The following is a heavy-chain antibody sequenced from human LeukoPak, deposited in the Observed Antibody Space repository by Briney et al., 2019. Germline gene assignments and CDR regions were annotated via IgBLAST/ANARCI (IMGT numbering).Heavy chain of an antibody. D-gene: IGHD2-2*01. V-gene: IGHV3-30*01. CDR2: ISYDGSDK. J-gene: IGHJ3*02. Sequence: PGRSLRLSCAASGLTFSSFAMHWVRQAPGKGPEWVAVISYDGSDKYYADSVKGRFTISRVNSRNTLDLQMNSLRAEDTAVYHCARGILGYCSSARCSDAFDIWGQGTMVTVSS. CDR3: ARGILGYCSSARCSDAFDI. CDR1: GLTFSSFA.